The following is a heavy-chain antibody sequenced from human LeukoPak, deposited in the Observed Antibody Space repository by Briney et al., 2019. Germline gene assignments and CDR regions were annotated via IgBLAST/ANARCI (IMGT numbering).Heavy chain of an antibody. Sequence: PSETLSLTCTVSGGSISSYYWSWIRQPPGKGLEWIGYIYYSGSTNYNPSLKSRVTISVDTSKNQFSLKLSSVTAADTAVYYCARVAYSSGWSYFDSWGQGTLVTVSS. D-gene: IGHD6-19*01. CDR2: IYYSGST. CDR3: ARVAYSSGWSYFDS. J-gene: IGHJ4*02. CDR1: GGSISSYY. V-gene: IGHV4-59*08.